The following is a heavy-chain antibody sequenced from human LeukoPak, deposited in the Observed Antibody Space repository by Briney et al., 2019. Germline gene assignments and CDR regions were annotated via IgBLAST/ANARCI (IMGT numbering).Heavy chain of an antibody. D-gene: IGHD2-15*01. CDR3: ARSKTGCSGGSCYYFDY. Sequence: PGGSLRLSCAASGFTVSSNYMSWVRQAPGKGLEWVSVIYSGGSTYYADSVKGRFTISRDNSKNTLYLQMNSLRAEDTAVYYCARSKTGCSGGSCYYFDYWGQGTLVTVSS. V-gene: IGHV3-66*01. CDR1: GFTVSSNY. J-gene: IGHJ4*02. CDR2: IYSGGST.